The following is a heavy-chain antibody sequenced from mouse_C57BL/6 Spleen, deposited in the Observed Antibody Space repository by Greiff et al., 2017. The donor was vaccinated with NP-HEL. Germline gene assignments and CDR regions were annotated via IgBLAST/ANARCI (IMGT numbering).Heavy chain of an antibody. CDR3: ARGGLLSFDY. J-gene: IGHJ2*01. V-gene: IGHV3-1*01. Sequence: EVQRVESGPGMVKPSQSLSLTCTVTGYSITSGYDWHWIRHFPGNKLEWMGYISYSGSTNYNPSLKSRISITHDTSKNHFFLKLNSVTTEDTATYYCARGGLLSFDYWGQGTTLTVSS. D-gene: IGHD2-3*01. CDR1: GYSITSGYD. CDR2: ISYSGST.